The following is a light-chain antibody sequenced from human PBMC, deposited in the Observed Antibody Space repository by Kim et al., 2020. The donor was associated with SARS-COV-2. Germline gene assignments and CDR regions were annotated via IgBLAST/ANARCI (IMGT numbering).Light chain of an antibody. CDR1: QGINSF. V-gene: IGKV1-13*02. CDR3: QQFNIYPLT. J-gene: IGKJ4*01. CDR2: DAS. Sequence: GDRVTITCRASQGINSFLGWYQQKSGTPPKLLIYDASSLESGVPSRFSGSGSGTDFTLTISSLQPEDFATYYCQQFNIYPLTFGGGTKVESK.